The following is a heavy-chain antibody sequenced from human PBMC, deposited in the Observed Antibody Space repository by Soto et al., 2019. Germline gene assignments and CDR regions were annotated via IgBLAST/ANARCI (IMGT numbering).Heavy chain of an antibody. V-gene: IGHV4-30-4*01. Sequence: SETLSLTGSVSGDSISTVDYFWAWIRQPPGQALEYIGYIYKSTTTYYNPSFESRVAISLDTSKSQFSLTVTSVTAADTAVYFCARGRYCLTGRCFPNWFDSWGQGTLVPVSS. CDR3: ARGRYCLTGRCFPNWFDS. D-gene: IGHD2-15*01. J-gene: IGHJ5*01. CDR1: GDSISTVDYF. CDR2: IYKSTTT.